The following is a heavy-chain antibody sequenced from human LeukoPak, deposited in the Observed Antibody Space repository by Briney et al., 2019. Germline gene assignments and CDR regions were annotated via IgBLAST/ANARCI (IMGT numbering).Heavy chain of an antibody. CDR3: ARDSEYCSGGSCYQKKGWFDP. D-gene: IGHD2-15*01. CDR2: INPNSGGT. V-gene: IGHV1-2*02. Sequence: ASVKVSCKASGYTFTGYYMHWVRQAPGQGLEWMGWINPNSGGTNYAQKFQGRVTMTRDTSISTAYMELSRLRSDDTAVYYCARDSEYCSGGSCYQKKGWFDPWGQGTLVTVSS. J-gene: IGHJ5*02. CDR1: GYTFTGYY.